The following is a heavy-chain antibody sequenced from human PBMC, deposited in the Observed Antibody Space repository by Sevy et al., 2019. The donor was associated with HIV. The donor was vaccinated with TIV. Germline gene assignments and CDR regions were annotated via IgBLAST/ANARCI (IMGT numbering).Heavy chain of an antibody. J-gene: IGHJ4*02. D-gene: IGHD3-22*01. V-gene: IGHV3-11*01. Sequence: GGSLRLSCAASGFTFSDYYMSWIRQAPGKGLEWVSYISSSGSTIYYADSVKGRFTISRDNAKNSLYLQMNSLGAEDTAVYYCASYYYDSSAAIDYWGQGTLVTVSS. CDR1: GFTFSDYY. CDR2: ISSSGSTI. CDR3: ASYYYDSSAAIDY.